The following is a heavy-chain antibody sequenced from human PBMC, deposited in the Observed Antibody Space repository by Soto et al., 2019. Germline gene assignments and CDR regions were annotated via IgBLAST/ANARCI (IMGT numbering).Heavy chain of an antibody. CDR1: GFTFSNYA. V-gene: IGHV3-23*01. Sequence: EVQLLESGGGLVQPGGSLRLSCAASGFTFSNYAMSWVRQAPGKGLEWVSSISASGGSTYYAESVKGRCTISRDNSKNTLYLQMNSLRVEETAIYYCAKGWAKSSYGMDVWGQGTTVTVSS. CDR2: ISASGGST. CDR3: AKGWAKSSYGMDV. J-gene: IGHJ6*02.